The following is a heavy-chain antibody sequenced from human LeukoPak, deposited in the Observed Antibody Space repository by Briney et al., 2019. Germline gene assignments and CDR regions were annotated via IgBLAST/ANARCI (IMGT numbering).Heavy chain of an antibody. CDR2: IYYTGNT. Sequence: SETPSLTCTVSGVSISSSNSYWGWIRQPPGKGLEWIGSIYYTGNTYYNASLKSRVTISIDTSKNQISLRLTSVTAADTAMYYCARQTGSGLFTLPGGQGTLVTVSS. CDR3: ARQTGSGLFTLP. J-gene: IGHJ4*02. V-gene: IGHV4-39*01. D-gene: IGHD3/OR15-3a*01. CDR1: GVSISSSNSY.